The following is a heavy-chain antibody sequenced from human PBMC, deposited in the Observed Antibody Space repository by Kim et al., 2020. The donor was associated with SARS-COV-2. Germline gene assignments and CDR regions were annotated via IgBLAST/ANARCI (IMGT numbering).Heavy chain of an antibody. J-gene: IGHJ4*02. V-gene: IGHV3-33*01. CDR3: ARDGSS. CDR2: YDESNK. Sequence: YDESNKYYADSVKGRFTISRDNSKNTLYLQMNSLRAEDTAVYYCARDGSSWGQGTLVTVSS. D-gene: IGHD3-10*01.